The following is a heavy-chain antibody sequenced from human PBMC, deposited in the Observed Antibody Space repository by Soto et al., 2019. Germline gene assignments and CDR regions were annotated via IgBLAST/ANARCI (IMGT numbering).Heavy chain of an antibody. D-gene: IGHD1-26*01. V-gene: IGHV1-18*01. Sequence: ASVKVSCKASGYTFTSYGISWVRQAPGQGLEWMGWISAYNGNTNYAQKLQGRVTMTTVTSTSTAYMELRSLRSDDTAVYYCARDQKWELLGRYGMDVWGQGTTVTVSS. CDR3: ARDQKWELLGRYGMDV. CDR1: GYTFTSYG. J-gene: IGHJ6*02. CDR2: ISAYNGNT.